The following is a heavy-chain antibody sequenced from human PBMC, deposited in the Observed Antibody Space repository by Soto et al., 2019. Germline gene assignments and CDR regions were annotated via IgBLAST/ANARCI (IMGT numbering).Heavy chain of an antibody. CDR1: GYTFSSYD. J-gene: IGHJ4*02. D-gene: IGHD3-10*01. CDR2: MNPSSGHT. V-gene: IGHV1-8*01. CDR3: ARGRGVKLVRG. Sequence: ASVKVSCKASGYTFSSYDINWVRQATGQGLEWMGWMNPSSGHTGYAQKFQGRVTMTRDTAISTAYMELSSLKSEDTAVYFCARGRGVKLVRGWGKGPLVTVSS.